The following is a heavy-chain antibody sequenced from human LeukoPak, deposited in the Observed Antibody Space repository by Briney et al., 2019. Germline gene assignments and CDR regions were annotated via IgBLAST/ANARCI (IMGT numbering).Heavy chain of an antibody. V-gene: IGHV3-23*01. J-gene: IGHJ5*02. CDR1: GFTFSSYA. CDR2: ISGSGGST. Sequence: PGGSLRLSCAASGFTFSSYAMSWVRQAPGKGLEWVSAISGSGGSTYYADSVKGRFTISRDNSKNTLYLQMNSLRAEDTAVYYCAKTSPDIVVVPAASMFDPWGQGTLVTVSS. CDR3: AKTSPDIVVVPAASMFDP. D-gene: IGHD2-2*01.